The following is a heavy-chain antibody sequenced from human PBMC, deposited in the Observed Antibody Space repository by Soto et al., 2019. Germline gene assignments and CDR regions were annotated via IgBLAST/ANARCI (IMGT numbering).Heavy chain of an antibody. CDR2: INHSGST. J-gene: IGHJ4*02. V-gene: IGHV4-34*01. CDR1: GGSFSGYY. Sequence: SETLSLTCAVYGGSFSGYYWSWIRQPPGKGLEWIGEINHSGSTNYNPSLKSRVTISVDTSKNQFSLKLSSVTAADTAVYYCARRNEMATETYYFDYWGQGTLVTVSS. D-gene: IGHD5-12*01. CDR3: ARRNEMATETYYFDY.